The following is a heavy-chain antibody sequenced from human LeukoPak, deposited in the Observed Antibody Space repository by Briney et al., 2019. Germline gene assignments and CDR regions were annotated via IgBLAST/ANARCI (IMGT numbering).Heavy chain of an antibody. CDR3: ARGRYCSSGSCYLDC. J-gene: IGHJ4*02. V-gene: IGHV3-7*02. Sequence: QTGGSLRLSCTASGFTFSGYWMSWVRQAPGKGLEWVANIKPDGSEKYYVDSVKGRFTISRDNAKNSLYLQMDSLRAEDTAVYYCARGRYCSSGSCYLDCWGQGTLVTVSS. D-gene: IGHD2-15*01. CDR1: GFTFSGYW. CDR2: IKPDGSEK.